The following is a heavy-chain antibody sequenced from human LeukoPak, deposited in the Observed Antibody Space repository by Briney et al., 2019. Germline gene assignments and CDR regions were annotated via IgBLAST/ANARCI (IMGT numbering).Heavy chain of an antibody. CDR1: GFTCSSYW. D-gene: IGHD2-2*01. J-gene: IGHJ3*02. Sequence: PGGSLRLSCEASGFTCSSYWMHWGRQAPGKGLVWVARINGDGSAVGYADNVKGRFTISRDNSKNTLYLQMNSLRAEDTAVYYCARDAAEAAAAFDIWGQGTMVTVSS. CDR3: ARDAAEAAAAFDI. CDR2: INGDGSAV. V-gene: IGHV3-74*01.